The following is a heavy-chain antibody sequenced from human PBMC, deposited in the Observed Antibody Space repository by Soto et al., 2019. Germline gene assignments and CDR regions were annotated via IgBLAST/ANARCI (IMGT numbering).Heavy chain of an antibody. Sequence: QLQLQESGSGLVKPSQTLPLTCAVSGGSISSGGYSWSWIRQPPGKGLEWIGYIYHSGSTYYNPSLKSRVTISVDRSKNQFSLKLSSVTAADTAVYYCARGRYCSGGSCHNWFDPWGQGTLVTVSS. J-gene: IGHJ5*02. V-gene: IGHV4-30-2*01. CDR1: GGSISSGGYS. D-gene: IGHD2-15*01. CDR2: IYHSGST. CDR3: ARGRYCSGGSCHNWFDP.